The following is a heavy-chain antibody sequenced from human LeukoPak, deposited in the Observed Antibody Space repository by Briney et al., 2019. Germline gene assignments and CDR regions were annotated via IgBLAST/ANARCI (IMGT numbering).Heavy chain of an antibody. CDR3: AIGRRVRYYYDSSGTGGDAFDI. V-gene: IGHV3-21*01. D-gene: IGHD3-22*01. CDR1: GFTFSSYS. Sequence: GGSLRLSCAASGFTFSSYSMNWVRQAPGKGLEWVSSISSSSSYIYYADSVKGRFTISRDNAKNSLYLQMNSLRAEDTAVYYCAIGRRVRYYYDSSGTGGDAFDIWGQGTMVTVSS. CDR2: ISSSSSYI. J-gene: IGHJ3*02.